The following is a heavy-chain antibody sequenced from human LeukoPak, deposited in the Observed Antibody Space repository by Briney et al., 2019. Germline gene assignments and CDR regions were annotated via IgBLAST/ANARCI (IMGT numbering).Heavy chain of an antibody. Sequence: SETLSLTCAVYGGSFSGYYWGWIRQPPGKGLEWIGEINHSGSTNYNPSLKSRVTISVDTSKNQFSLKLSSVTAADTAVYYCARGTGALWYYDSSGYSLDYWGQGTLVTVSS. CDR1: GGSFSGYY. V-gene: IGHV4-34*01. J-gene: IGHJ4*02. CDR2: INHSGST. D-gene: IGHD3-22*01. CDR3: ARGTGALWYYDSSGYSLDY.